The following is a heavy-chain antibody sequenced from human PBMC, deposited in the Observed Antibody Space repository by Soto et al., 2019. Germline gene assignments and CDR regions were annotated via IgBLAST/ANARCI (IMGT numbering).Heavy chain of an antibody. Sequence: GVSLRLSCAASGFTFSSYGMHWVRQAPGKGLEWVAVISYDGSNKYYADSVKGRFTISRDNSKNTLYLQMNSLRAEDTAVYYCAKEYGRLDYWGQGTLVTVSS. CDR1: GFTFSSYG. V-gene: IGHV3-30*18. D-gene: IGHD4-17*01. CDR3: AKEYGRLDY. CDR2: ISYDGSNK. J-gene: IGHJ4*02.